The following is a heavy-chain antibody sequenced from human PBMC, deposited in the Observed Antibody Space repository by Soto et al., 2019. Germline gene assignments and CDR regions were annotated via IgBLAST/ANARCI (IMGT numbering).Heavy chain of an antibody. CDR1: GFTFSSYG. V-gene: IGHV3-33*01. CDR2: IWYDGSNE. J-gene: IGHJ4*02. D-gene: IGHD3-10*01. Sequence: QVQLVESGGGVVQPGRSLRLSCAASGFTFSSYGMHWVRQAPGKGLEWVAVIWYDGSNEYYADSVKVQFTISRDNSKKTLYLQMNSLRSEDTAVYYCARDRLRGDYWGQGTLVTVSS. CDR3: ARDRLRGDY.